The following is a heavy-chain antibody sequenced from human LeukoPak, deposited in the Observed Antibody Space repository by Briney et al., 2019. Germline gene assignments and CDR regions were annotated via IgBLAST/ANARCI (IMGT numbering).Heavy chain of an antibody. J-gene: IGHJ4*02. Sequence: GGSLRLSCAASGFTFSSYAMSWVRQAPGKGLEWVSAISGSGGSTYYADSVKGRFTISRDNSKNTLCLQMNSLRAEDTAVYYCAKAGRVVVPAAIFYWGQGTLVTVSS. D-gene: IGHD2-2*02. CDR2: ISGSGGST. V-gene: IGHV3-23*01. CDR1: GFTFSSYA. CDR3: AKAGRVVVPAAIFY.